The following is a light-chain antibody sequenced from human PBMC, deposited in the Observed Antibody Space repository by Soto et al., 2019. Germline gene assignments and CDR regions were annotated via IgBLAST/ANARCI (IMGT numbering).Light chain of an antibody. CDR2: GAS. CDR3: QQYGSSPPAT. Sequence: EIVLTQSPGTLSLSPGERATLSCRASQSVSSSYLAWYQQKPGQAPRLLIYGASSRATGIPDRFSGSGSGTDFTLTISRLEPEDFAVYYCQQYGSSPPATFGQGTKLVIK. CDR1: QSVSSSY. V-gene: IGKV3-20*01. J-gene: IGKJ2*01.